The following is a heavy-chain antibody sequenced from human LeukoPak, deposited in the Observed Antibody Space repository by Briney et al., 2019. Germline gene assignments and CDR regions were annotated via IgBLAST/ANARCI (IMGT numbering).Heavy chain of an antibody. D-gene: IGHD1-26*01. CDR1: GFTFSSYW. V-gene: IGHV3-7*03. CDR3: ASCGDYYYYYMDH. Sequence: GGSLRLSCAASGFTFSSYWMSWVRQAPGKGLEWVANIKQDGSEKYYVDSVKGRFTISRDNAKNSLYLQMNSLRAEDTAIYYCASCGDYYYYYMDHWGKGTTVTISS. J-gene: IGHJ6*03. CDR2: IKQDGSEK.